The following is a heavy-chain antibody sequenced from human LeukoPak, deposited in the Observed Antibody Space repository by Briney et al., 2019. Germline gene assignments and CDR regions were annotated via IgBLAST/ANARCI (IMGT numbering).Heavy chain of an antibody. J-gene: IGHJ4*02. V-gene: IGHV1-18*01. D-gene: IGHD5-24*01. CDR1: GYTFTSYG. Sequence: ASVKVSCKASGYTFTSYGISWVRQAPGQGLEWMGWISTYNGNTNYAQKIQGRVTMTTETSTSTAFMELRSLGSDDTAVYYCARDLEMATTSAFWGQGTLVTVSS. CDR3: ARDLEMATTSAF. CDR2: ISTYNGNT.